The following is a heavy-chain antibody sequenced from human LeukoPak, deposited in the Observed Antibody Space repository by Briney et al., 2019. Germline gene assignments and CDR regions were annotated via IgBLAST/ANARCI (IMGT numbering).Heavy chain of an antibody. D-gene: IGHD3-10*01. CDR2: IYYSGST. Sequence: SQTLSLTCTVSGGSISSGDYYWSWIRQPPGKGLEWIGYIYYSGSTYYNPSLKSRVTISVDTSKNQFSLKLSSVTAADTAVCYCARGALLWFGELDYWGQGTLVTVSS. CDR1: GGSISSGDYY. J-gene: IGHJ4*02. CDR3: ARGALLWFGELDY. V-gene: IGHV4-30-4*01.